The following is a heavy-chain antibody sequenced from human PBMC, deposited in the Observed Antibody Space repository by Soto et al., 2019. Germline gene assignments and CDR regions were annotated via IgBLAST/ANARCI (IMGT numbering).Heavy chain of an antibody. CDR2: MEPSSGKT. D-gene: IGHD2-21*02. CDR1: GYSFTSLD. CDR3: ARGVTAGVDY. J-gene: IGHJ4*02. Sequence: ASVKVSCKASGYSFTSLDINWVRQTAGQGLEWMGWMEPSSGKTGYAQKFHDRVTMTSDTSVNTAYMELTTLTSDDTAFYYCARGVTAGVDYWGQGTPVPVSS. V-gene: IGHV1-8*01.